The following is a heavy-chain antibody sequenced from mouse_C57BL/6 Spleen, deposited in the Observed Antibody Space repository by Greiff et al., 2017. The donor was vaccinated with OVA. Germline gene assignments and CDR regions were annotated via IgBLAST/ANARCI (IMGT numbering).Heavy chain of an antibody. J-gene: IGHJ1*03. D-gene: IGHD1-1*01. Sequence: EVKVEESGGGLVKPGGSLKLSCAASGFTFSDYGMHWVRQAPEKGLEWVAYMSSGSSTIYYADTVKGRFTISRDNAKNTLFLQMTSLKSEDTAMYYCAREGYYYGSSHWYFGVWGTGTTVTVSS. V-gene: IGHV5-17*01. CDR2: MSSGSSTI. CDR3: AREGYYYGSSHWYFGV. CDR1: GFTFSDYG.